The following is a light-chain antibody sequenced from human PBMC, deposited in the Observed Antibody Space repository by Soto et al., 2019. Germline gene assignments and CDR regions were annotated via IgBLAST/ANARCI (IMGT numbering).Light chain of an antibody. CDR1: QSLVYSDGNTY. CDR2: KVS. J-gene: IGKJ2*01. V-gene: IGKV2-30*01. CDR3: LQGTHWPLYT. Sequence: DVVMTQSPLSLPVTLGQPASISCRSSQSLVYSDGNTYLSWFHQRPGQSPRRLIYKVSNRDSGVPDRFSGSGSVTDFTLKITRVETEDVGVYYCLQGTHWPLYTFGQGTKLEIK.